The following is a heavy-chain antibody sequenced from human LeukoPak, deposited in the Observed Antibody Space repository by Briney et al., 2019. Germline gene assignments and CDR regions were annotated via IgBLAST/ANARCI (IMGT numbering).Heavy chain of an antibody. D-gene: IGHD7-27*01. CDR2: ISSSGSII. Sequence: GGSLRLSCAVSGFTFSSYDVKWVRQAPGKGLEWVSYISSSGSIIHYADSVKGRFTISRDNAKNSLYLQMNSLRAEDTAVYYCARHWGLEYRPYGMDVWGQGTTVTVSS. CDR1: GFTFSSYD. CDR3: ARHWGLEYRPYGMDV. V-gene: IGHV3-48*03. J-gene: IGHJ6*02.